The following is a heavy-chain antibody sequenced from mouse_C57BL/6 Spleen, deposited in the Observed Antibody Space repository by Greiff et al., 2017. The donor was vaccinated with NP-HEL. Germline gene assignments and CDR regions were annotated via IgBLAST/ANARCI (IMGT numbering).Heavy chain of an antibody. D-gene: IGHD1-1*01. V-gene: IGHV5-17*01. J-gene: IGHJ1*03. Sequence: EVQGVESGGGLVKPGGSLKLSCAASGFTFSDYGMHWVRQAPEKGLEWVAYISSGSSTIYYADTVKGRFTISRDNAKNTLFLQLTSLRSEDTAMYYCARKGTTVVAKGYWYFDVWGTGTTVTVSS. CDR3: ARKGTTVVAKGYWYFDV. CDR1: GFTFSDYG. CDR2: ISSGSSTI.